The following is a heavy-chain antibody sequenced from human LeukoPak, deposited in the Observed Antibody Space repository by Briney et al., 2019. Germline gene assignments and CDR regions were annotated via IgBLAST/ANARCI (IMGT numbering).Heavy chain of an antibody. V-gene: IGHV4-34*01. CDR1: GGSFSGYY. J-gene: IGHJ5*02. D-gene: IGHD3-10*01. CDR2: INHSGST. CDR3: ARPLYYYGSGRNWFDP. Sequence: PSETLSLTCAVYGGSFSGYYWSWIRQPPGKGLEWIGEINHSGSTNYNPSLKSRVTISVDTSKNQFSLKLSSVTAADTAVYYCARPLYYYGSGRNWFDPWGQGTLVTVSS.